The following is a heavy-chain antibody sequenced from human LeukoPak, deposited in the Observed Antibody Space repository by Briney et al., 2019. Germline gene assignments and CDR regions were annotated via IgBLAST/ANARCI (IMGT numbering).Heavy chain of an antibody. CDR1: GYSFTNYA. J-gene: IGHJ4*02. CDR2: IHPSTGHP. D-gene: IGHD3-16*02. V-gene: IGHV7-4-1*02. CDR3: ARALDSLGGLSLPDY. Sequence: VASVTVSCKASGYSFTNYAMNWVRQAPGQGLEFMGWIHPSTGHPSYAQGFSGRFVFSLDTSVTTTYLQISDLKADDTAVYFCARALDSLGGLSLPDYWGQGTLVTVSS.